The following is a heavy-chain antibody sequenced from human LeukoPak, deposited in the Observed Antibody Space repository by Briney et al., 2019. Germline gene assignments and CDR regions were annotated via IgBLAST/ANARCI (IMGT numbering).Heavy chain of an antibody. Sequence: PGGSLRLSCEASGFTFSGNWMSWVRQAPGKGLEWVASINPDGSQKLYVDSVKGRSTISRDNTKGSLYLQMNSLGAEDTAMYYCAKLLGTATTYDSWGQGTRVTVSS. V-gene: IGHV3-7*01. CDR2: INPDGSQK. J-gene: IGHJ4*02. D-gene: IGHD5-24*01. CDR1: GFTFSGNW. CDR3: AKLLGTATTYDS.